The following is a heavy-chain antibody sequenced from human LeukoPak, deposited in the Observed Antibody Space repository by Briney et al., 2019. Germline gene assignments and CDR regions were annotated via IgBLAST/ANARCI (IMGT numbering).Heavy chain of an antibody. V-gene: IGHV4-39*02. J-gene: IGHJ4*02. Sequence: SETLSLTCTVSGGSISSSSYYWGWIRQPPGKGLEWIGSIYYSGSYYYNPSLKSRVTISVDTSKNQFSLTLSSVTAADTAVYYCARDSRAARPDYWGQGTLVTVSS. CDR1: GGSISSSSYY. CDR2: IYYSGSY. CDR3: ARDSRAARPDY. D-gene: IGHD6-6*01.